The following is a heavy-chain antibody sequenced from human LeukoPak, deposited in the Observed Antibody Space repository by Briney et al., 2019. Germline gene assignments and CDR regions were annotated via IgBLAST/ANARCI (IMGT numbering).Heavy chain of an antibody. D-gene: IGHD3-22*01. CDR2: ISPNTGGT. CDR1: GYTFTGYY. Sequence: ASMKVSCKASGYTFTGYYLHWVRQAPGQGLEWMGWISPNTGGTNYAQKFQGRVTMTRDTSISTAYMELSRLRSDDTAVYYCARDHRWEGAHYYDSSGYTNWGQGTLVTVSS. CDR3: ARDHRWEGAHYYDSSGYTN. J-gene: IGHJ4*02. V-gene: IGHV1-2*02.